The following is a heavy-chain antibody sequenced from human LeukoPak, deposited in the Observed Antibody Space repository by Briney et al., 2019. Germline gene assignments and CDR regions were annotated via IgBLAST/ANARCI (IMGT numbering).Heavy chain of an antibody. D-gene: IGHD1-7*01. CDR1: GGSISSSGYY. CDR3: TEYQSNWNYGQSGC. J-gene: IGHJ4*02. CDR2: IYYSGST. Sequence: SETLSLTCTVSGGSISSSGYYWGWIRQPPGKGLEWIGSIYYSGSTYYNPSLKSRVTISVDTSKNQFSLKLSSVTAADTAVYYCTEYQSNWNYGQSGCWGQGTLVTVSS. V-gene: IGHV4-39*01.